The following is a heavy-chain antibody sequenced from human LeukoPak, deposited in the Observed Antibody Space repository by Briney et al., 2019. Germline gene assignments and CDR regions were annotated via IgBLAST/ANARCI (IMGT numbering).Heavy chain of an antibody. J-gene: IGHJ6*02. Sequence: GGSLRLSCAASGFSFSSYSLNWVRQTPGKGLEWVSSISSSAAYIFYADSLKGRFTISRDNAKNSLYLQMNSLRAEDTAVYYCARSLLGSCTGGTCYIDYYGMDVWGQGTTVTVSS. CDR3: ARSLLGSCTGGTCYIDYYGMDV. CDR2: ISSSAAYI. CDR1: GFSFSSYS. D-gene: IGHD2-15*01. V-gene: IGHV3-21*01.